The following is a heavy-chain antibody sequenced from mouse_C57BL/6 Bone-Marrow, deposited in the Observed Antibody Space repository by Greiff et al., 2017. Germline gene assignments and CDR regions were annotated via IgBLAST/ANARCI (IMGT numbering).Heavy chain of an antibody. D-gene: IGHD4-1*02. CDR2: IDPSDSYT. V-gene: IGHV1-69*01. J-gene: IGHJ2*01. CDR3: ARSQLGHYFDY. CDR1: GYTFTSYW. Sequence: VQLQQPGAELVMPGASVKLSCKASGYTFTSYWMHWVKQRPGQGLEWIGEIDPSDSYTNYNQKFKGKSTVTVDKSSSTAYMQLSSLTSEDSAVYYCARSQLGHYFDYWGQGTTLTVSS.